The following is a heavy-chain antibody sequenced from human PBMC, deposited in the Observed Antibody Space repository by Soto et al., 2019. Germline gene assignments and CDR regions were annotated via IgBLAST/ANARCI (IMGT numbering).Heavy chain of an antibody. CDR3: CRRGAVMVAATLGNNYYYYYGMDV. D-gene: IGHD2-15*01. CDR1: GYTFTGYY. CDR2: INPNSGGT. V-gene: IGHV1-2*02. J-gene: IGHJ6*02. Sequence: ASVKVSCKASGYTFTGYYRHGVRQAPARGLEWMGWINPNSGGTNYAQKFQGRLTMTRDTSISTAYMELSRLRSDDTAVYYCCRRGAVMVAATLGNNYYYYYGMDVCGQGTTVTFYS.